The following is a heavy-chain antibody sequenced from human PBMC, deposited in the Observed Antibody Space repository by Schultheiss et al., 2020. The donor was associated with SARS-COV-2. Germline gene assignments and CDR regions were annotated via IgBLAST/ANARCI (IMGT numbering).Heavy chain of an antibody. D-gene: IGHD3-10*01. CDR3: ARSHRRGWFDP. J-gene: IGHJ5*02. Sequence: SETLSLTCAVYGGSFSGYSWSWIRQPPGKGLEWIGEINHRGTTNYNPSLRSRVTISVDTSKNQFSLKLNSVTAADTAVYYCARSHRRGWFDPWGQGTLVTVSS. V-gene: IGHV4-34*01. CDR2: INHRGTT. CDR1: GGSFSGYS.